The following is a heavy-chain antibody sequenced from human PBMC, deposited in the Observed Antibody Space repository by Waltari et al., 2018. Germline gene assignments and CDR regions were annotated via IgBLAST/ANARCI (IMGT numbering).Heavy chain of an antibody. D-gene: IGHD3-3*01. Sequence: QVQLQESGPGLVKPSETLSLTCTVSGGSISSYYWSWIREPPGKGLEWFGYIYYSGSTNYNPSLKSRVTISVDTSKNQFSLKLSSVTAADTAVYYCARSNFWSGFIWFDPWGQGTLVTVSS. CDR3: ARSNFWSGFIWFDP. CDR1: GGSISSYY. J-gene: IGHJ5*02. CDR2: IYYSGST. V-gene: IGHV4-59*01.